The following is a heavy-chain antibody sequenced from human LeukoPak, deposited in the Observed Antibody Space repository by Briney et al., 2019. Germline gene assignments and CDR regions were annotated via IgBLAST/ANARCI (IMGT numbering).Heavy chain of an antibody. D-gene: IGHD2-15*01. J-gene: IGHJ5*02. CDR1: GGTFSSYS. V-gene: IGHV1-69*04. CDR2: IIPIVGIA. Sequence: SVKVSCKASGGTFSSYSISWVRQAPGQGLEWMGRIIPIVGIANYAQKLQGRVTITADKSTSTAYMELSSLRSEDTAVYYCARGHCSGGTQLCWFDPWGQGTLVTVSS. CDR3: ARGHCSGGTQLCWFDP.